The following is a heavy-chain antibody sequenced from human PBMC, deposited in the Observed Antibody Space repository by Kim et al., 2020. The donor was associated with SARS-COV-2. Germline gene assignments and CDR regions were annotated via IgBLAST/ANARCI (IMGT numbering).Heavy chain of an antibody. Sequence: SVKGQFTNSRDNSQNTLYLQMRSLRVEDTAVYYCVKRYCSGGSCYYFDYWGQGTLVTVSS. D-gene: IGHD2-15*01. J-gene: IGHJ4*02. V-gene: IGHV3-64D*09. CDR3: VKRYCSGGSCYYFDY.